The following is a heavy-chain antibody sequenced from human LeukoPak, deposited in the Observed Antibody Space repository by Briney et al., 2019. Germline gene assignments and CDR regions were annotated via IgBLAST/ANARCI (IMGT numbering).Heavy chain of an antibody. CDR1: GYTFTSYG. J-gene: IGHJ5*02. CDR3: ARAGGYCSGSSCLFGGVYMNWFDP. Sequence: ASVKVSCKASGYTFTSYGISWVRQAPGQGLEWMGWISAYNGNTNYAQKLRGRITMPTDTYTSTAYMELRSLRTDVKAVFYCARAGGYCSGSSCLFGGVYMNWFDPWGQGTLVTVSS. CDR2: ISAYNGNT. D-gene: IGHD2-15*01. V-gene: IGHV1-18*01.